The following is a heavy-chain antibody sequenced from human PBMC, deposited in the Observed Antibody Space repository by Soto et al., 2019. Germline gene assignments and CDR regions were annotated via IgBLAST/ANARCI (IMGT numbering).Heavy chain of an antibody. J-gene: IGHJ4*02. Sequence: PGGSLRLSCAASGFTFSSYSMNWVRQAPGKGLEWVSYISSSSSTIYYADSVKGRFTISRDNAKNSLYLQMNSLRAEDTAVYYCARDSSGFNWQYYFDYWGQGTLVTVSS. CDR2: ISSSSSTI. CDR3: ARDSSGFNWQYYFDY. CDR1: GFTFSSYS. V-gene: IGHV3-48*01. D-gene: IGHD1-1*01.